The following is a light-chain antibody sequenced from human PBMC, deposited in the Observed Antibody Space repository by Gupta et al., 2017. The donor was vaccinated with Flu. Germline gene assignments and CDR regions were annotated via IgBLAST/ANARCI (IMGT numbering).Light chain of an antibody. Sequence: DIQLTQSPSSLSASVGDRVTITCRASQGISSWLAWYQQKPEKAPKSLIDAASRVKSGVPPRFSGSGGGTDFTLTISSQQHEDVATYYWQQDNRSPGTFGQGTQVEIK. CDR2: AAS. V-gene: IGKV1D-16*01. CDR3: QQDNRSPGT. J-gene: IGKJ1*01. CDR1: QGISSW.